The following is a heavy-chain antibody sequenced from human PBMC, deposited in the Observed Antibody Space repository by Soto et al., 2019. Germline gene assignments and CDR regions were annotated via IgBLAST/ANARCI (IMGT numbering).Heavy chain of an antibody. Sequence: GSLRLSCAASGFTFSSYWMSWVRQAPGKGLEWVANIKQDGSEKYYVDSVKGRFTISRDNAKNSLYLQMNSLRAEDTAVYYCARDGPTYCGGDCYWYFDLWGRGTLVTVSS. V-gene: IGHV3-7*01. CDR3: ARDGPTYCGGDCYWYFDL. CDR1: GFTFSSYW. J-gene: IGHJ2*01. CDR2: IKQDGSEK. D-gene: IGHD2-21*02.